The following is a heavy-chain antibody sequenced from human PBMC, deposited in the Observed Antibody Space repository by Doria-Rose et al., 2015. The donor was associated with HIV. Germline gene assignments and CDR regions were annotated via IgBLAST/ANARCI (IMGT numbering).Heavy chain of an antibody. J-gene: IGHJ4*02. V-gene: IGHV2-26*01. CDR3: ARIKSSRWYHKYYFDF. CDR2: IFPDDER. Sequence: QVTLKESGPVLVKPTETLTLTCTVSGVSLSSPGMGVSWIRQPTGKALEWLANIFPDDERSYKPSLKSRLTISRATSKSQVLLTMTDMDPVDTATYYCARIKSSRWYHKYYFDFWGQGTLVIVSA. D-gene: IGHD6-13*01. CDR1: GVSLSSPGMG.